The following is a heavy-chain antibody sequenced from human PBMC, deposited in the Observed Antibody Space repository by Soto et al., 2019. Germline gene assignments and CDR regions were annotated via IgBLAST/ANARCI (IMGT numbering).Heavy chain of an antibody. V-gene: IGHV3-74*01. CDR3: ARERPITMVRGVNPYYYGMDV. Sequence: GESLRLSCAASGFTFSSYWMHWVRQAPGKGLVWVSRINSDGSSTSYADSVKGRFTISRDNAKNTLYLQMNSLRAEDTAVYYCARERPITMVRGVNPYYYGMDVWGQGTTVTVSS. D-gene: IGHD3-10*01. CDR1: GFTFSSYW. CDR2: INSDGSST. J-gene: IGHJ6*02.